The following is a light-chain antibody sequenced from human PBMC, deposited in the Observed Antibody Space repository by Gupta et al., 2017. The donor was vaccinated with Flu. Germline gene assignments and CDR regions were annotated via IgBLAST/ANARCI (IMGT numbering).Light chain of an antibody. V-gene: IGKV1-27*01. CDR2: GAS. CDR3: QKYNSVPWT. J-gene: IGKJ1*01. CDR1: QDISNS. Sequence: PSSLSAWLRDRGTITCRARQDISNSLAWYQQTPGKVPKLVMFGASTWQSGVPSRFSGSGSGTEFTLTISSLQPEDVATYYCQKYNSVPWTFGQGTKVEIK.